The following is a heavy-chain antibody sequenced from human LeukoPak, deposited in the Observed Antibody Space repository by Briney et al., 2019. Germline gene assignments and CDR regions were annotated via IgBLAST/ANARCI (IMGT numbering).Heavy chain of an antibody. J-gene: IGHJ6*03. CDR2: ISGRGGST. V-gene: IGHV3-23*01. CDR3: AKGSDEYSYGYIYYYYYMDV. Sequence: PGGSLRLSCAASGFTFSSYAMSWVRQAPGKGLEWVSAISGRGGSTYYADSVKGRFTISIENSINTLYLQMNSLRAEDTAVYYCAKGSDEYSYGYIYYYYYMDVWCKGTTVTVSS. CDR1: GFTFSSYA. D-gene: IGHD5-18*01.